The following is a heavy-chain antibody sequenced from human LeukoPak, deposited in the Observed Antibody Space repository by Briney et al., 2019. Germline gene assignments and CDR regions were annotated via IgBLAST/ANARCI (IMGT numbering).Heavy chain of an antibody. CDR1: GYTLTELS. V-gene: IGHV1-24*01. D-gene: IGHD1-26*01. CDR2: FDPEDGET. Sequence: ASAKVSCKVSGYTLTELSMHWVRQAPGKGLEWMGGFDPEDGETIYAQKFQGRVTMTEDTSTDTAYMELSSLRSEDTAVYYCATDPRYSGSSMIWGQGTMVTVSS. J-gene: IGHJ3*02. CDR3: ATDPRYSGSSMI.